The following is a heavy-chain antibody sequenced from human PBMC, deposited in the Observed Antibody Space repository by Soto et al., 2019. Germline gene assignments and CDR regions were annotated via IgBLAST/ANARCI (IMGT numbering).Heavy chain of an antibody. CDR1: GDSINRGGYF. J-gene: IGHJ5*02. CDR2: ISDSGST. Sequence: PSETLSLTCTVSGDSINRGGYFWSWIRHSPGKGLEWIGYISDSGSTYLNPSLKSRATLSVDTSKNQFSLKLSSVTAADTAVYYCASNTVTKDYDWFDPWGQGTLVTVSS. V-gene: IGHV4-61*08. CDR3: ASNTVTKDYDWFDP. D-gene: IGHD4-4*01.